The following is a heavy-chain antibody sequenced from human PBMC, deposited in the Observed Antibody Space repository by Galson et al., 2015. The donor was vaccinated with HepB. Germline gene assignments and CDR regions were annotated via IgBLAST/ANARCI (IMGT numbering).Heavy chain of an antibody. CDR3: AKVVRSSGWYVDY. CDR1: GFTFSGYA. D-gene: IGHD6-19*01. J-gene: IGHJ4*02. V-gene: IGHV3-23*01. Sequence: SLRLSCAASGFTFSGYAMSWVRQAPGKGLEWVSGLTGSGNTPYYADSVKGRFTISRDNAKNTLYLQMNSLRAEDTAVYYCAKVVRSSGWYVDYWGQGTLVTVSS. CDR2: LTGSGNTP.